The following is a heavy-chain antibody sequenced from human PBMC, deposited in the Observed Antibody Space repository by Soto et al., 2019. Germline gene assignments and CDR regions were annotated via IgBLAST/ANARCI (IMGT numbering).Heavy chain of an antibody. CDR3: TTDYFGDYDCDY. CDR2: IKSKTDGGAT. CDR1: GITFSNSW. D-gene: IGHD4-17*01. J-gene: IGHJ4*02. V-gene: IGHV3-15*07. Sequence: EVQLVESGGDLVKTGGSLRLSCVVSGITFSNSWLNWVRQAPGKGREWVGRIKSKTDGGATDYAAPVKGRFPISRDDGLNTVFLQMTSMKTEDTAVYDCTTDYFGDYDCDYWGQGTLFTVSS.